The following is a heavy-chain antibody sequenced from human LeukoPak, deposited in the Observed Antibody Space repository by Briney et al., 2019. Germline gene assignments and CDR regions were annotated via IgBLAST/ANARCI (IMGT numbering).Heavy chain of an antibody. J-gene: IGHJ5*02. CDR3: ARASKASRWFDP. CDR2: MNPNSGNT. CDR1: GYTFTSYY. V-gene: IGHV1-8*03. Sequence: ASVKVSCKASGYTFTSYYMHWVRQAPGQGLEWMGWMNPNSGNTGYAQKFQGRVTITRNTSISTAYMELSSLRSEDTAVYYCARASKASRWFDPWGQGTLVTVSS.